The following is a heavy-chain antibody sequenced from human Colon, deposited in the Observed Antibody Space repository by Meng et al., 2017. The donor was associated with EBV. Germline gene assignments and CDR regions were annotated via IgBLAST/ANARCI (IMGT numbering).Heavy chain of an antibody. CDR1: GDSITTNGYY. V-gene: IGHV4-39*07. J-gene: IGHJ4*02. Sequence: QPRLQESGPGLLKPSETLSLTCSVSGDSITTNGYYWGWIRQSPGKGLEWIGSIFYSGNTYFNPSLKTRVTISVDTSKNQFSLKLSSVTAADTAIYYCARERGGVTRDFDSWGQGALVTVSS. CDR2: IFYSGNT. CDR3: ARERGGVTRDFDS. D-gene: IGHD3-16*01.